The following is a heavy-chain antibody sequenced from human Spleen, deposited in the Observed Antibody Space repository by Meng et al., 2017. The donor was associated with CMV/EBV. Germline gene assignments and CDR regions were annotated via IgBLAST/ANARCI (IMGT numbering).Heavy chain of an antibody. V-gene: IGHV1-3*04. CDR1: TYTSYA. J-gene: IGHJ4*02. CDR3: TRTSYDILTGYYEKYFDY. Sequence: TYTSYAMHWVRQAPGQRPEWMGWINTDNGYTKYSQKFQGRVTITRDTSASIAYMELRSLRSADTAVYYCTRTSYDILTGYYEKYFDYWGQGTLVTVSS. D-gene: IGHD3-9*01. CDR2: INTDNGYT.